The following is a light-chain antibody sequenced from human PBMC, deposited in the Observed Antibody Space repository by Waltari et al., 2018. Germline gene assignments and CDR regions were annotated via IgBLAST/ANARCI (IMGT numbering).Light chain of an antibody. CDR1: RIGRKS. Sequence: SYVLTQPPSESVAPGEAARITCGGDRIGRKSVHWYQQKPGQAPKLVIYAVTNRPAGVPDRFSGYNSGNTATLTISRVEAEDEAEYYCNVCDGGTDQVVFGGGTELTVL. CDR2: AVT. CDR3: NVCDGGTDQVV. V-gene: IGLV3-21*04. J-gene: IGLJ2*01.